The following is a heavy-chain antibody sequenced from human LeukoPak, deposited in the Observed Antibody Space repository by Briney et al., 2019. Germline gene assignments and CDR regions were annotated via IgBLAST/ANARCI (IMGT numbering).Heavy chain of an antibody. CDR3: ARGWWLRGSCDY. D-gene: IGHD5-12*01. V-gene: IGHV4-34*01. CDR2: INHSGST. J-gene: IGHJ4*02. Sequence: SETLSLTCAVYGGSFSGYYWSWIRQPPGKGLEWIGEINHSGSTNYNPSLKSRVTISVDTSKNQFSLKLSSVAAADTAVYYCARGWWLRGSCDYWGQGTLVTVSS. CDR1: GGSFSGYY.